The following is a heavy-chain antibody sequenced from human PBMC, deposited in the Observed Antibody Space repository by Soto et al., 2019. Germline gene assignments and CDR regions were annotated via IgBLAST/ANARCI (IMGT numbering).Heavy chain of an antibody. D-gene: IGHD3-9*01. CDR3: ARKSRDIDF. Sequence: GGSLRLSCIASGFIFSNYAMTWVRQAPGRGLEWVSTISGSGNTTYYTDSIKGHFTISRDNSKTTLYLQMRGLRPEDTAVYFCARKSRDIDFWGHGTLVTVSS. J-gene: IGHJ4*01. CDR1: GFIFSNYA. V-gene: IGHV3-23*01. CDR2: ISGSGNTT.